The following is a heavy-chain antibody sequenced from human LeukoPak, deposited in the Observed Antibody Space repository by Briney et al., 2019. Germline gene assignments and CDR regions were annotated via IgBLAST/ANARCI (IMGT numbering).Heavy chain of an antibody. J-gene: IGHJ4*02. CDR3: ATDRRRYYDDYSPQYF. D-gene: IGHD4-17*01. Sequence: EASVKVSCKTSGYTFTTRGISWVRLAPGQGLEWMGWVSPYNGNTDYAQKFQGRVTMTTDTSTSTAHMELRNLRSDDTAVYFCATDRRRYYDDYSPQYFWGQGTLVTVSS. V-gene: IGHV1-18*01. CDR1: GYTFTTRG. CDR2: VSPYNGNT.